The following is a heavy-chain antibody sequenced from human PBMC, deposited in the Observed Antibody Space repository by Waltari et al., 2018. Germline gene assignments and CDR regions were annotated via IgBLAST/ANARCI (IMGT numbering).Heavy chain of an antibody. D-gene: IGHD6-19*01. Sequence: QVQLQESGPGLVQPSGTLSLTCAVSGGSISRSDWWSWVRQPPGKGLEWIGEIYHSGSTNYNQARKSRGTISVDKSKNQLSLKLTSVTAADSAVYLCARSLAVANTLTHYYYMDVWGKGTTVTVSS. CDR3: ARSLAVANTLTHYYYMDV. CDR1: GGSISRSDW. J-gene: IGHJ6*03. V-gene: IGHV4-4*02. CDR2: IYHSGST.